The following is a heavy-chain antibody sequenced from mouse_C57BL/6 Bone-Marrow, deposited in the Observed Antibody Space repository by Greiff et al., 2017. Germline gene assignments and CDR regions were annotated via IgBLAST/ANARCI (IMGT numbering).Heavy chain of an antibody. CDR1: GYTFTNYW. CDR3: ARGGGPLFDY. J-gene: IGHJ2*01. CDR2: IYPGGGYT. V-gene: IGHV1-63*01. Sequence: QVQLQQSGAELVRPGTSVKMSCKASGYTFTNYWIGWAKQRPGHGLEWIGDIYPGGGYTNYNQKFKGKATLTADKSSSTAYMQVCSLTSEDTAIYYCARGGGPLFDYWGQGTTLTVSS.